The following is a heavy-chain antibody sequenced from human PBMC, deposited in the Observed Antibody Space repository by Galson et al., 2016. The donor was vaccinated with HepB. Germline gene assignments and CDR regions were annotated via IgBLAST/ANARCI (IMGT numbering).Heavy chain of an antibody. CDR2: LKNVGIT. V-gene: IGHV4-39*01. CDR1: DDSIDTDDYY. D-gene: IGHD1-14*01. CDR3: ARHALTVGTTWLRNWFDT. J-gene: IGHJ5*01. Sequence: SETLSLTCTVSDDSIDTDDYYWAWIRQPPGKGPEWMATLKNVGITYHNPSLEGRVTIFADRSKSKTQFFLNLTSVTAADTAIYYCARHALTVGTTWLRNWFDTWGHGTLVAVTS.